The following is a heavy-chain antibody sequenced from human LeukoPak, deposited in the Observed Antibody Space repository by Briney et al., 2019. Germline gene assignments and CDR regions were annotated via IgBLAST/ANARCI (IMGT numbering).Heavy chain of an antibody. Sequence: SETLSLTCNVSGVSISDGRYYWAWIRQLPGKGLEWIGYKDYSGSAKYNPSLKSRLTISVDTPNNQFSLQLRSMTAADTAMYYCATPYCSGISCLDVFNIWGQGRMVTVSS. CDR2: KDYSGSA. V-gene: IGHV4-31*03. CDR3: ATPYCSGISCLDVFNI. D-gene: IGHD2-2*01. J-gene: IGHJ3*02. CDR1: GVSISDGRYY.